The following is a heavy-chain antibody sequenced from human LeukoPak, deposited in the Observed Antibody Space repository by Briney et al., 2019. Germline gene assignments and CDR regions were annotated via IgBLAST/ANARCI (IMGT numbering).Heavy chain of an antibody. CDR2: INHSGST. J-gene: IGHJ4*02. D-gene: IGHD2-15*01. V-gene: IGHV4-34*01. Sequence: SETLSLTCAVYGGSFSGYYWSWLRQPPGKGLEWIGEINHSGSTNYNPSLESRVTISVDTSKNQFSLKLSSVTAADTAVYYCARRGRGYCSGGSCYPYYFDYWGQGTLVTVSS. CDR3: ARRGRGYCSGGSCYPYYFDY. CDR1: GGSFSGYY.